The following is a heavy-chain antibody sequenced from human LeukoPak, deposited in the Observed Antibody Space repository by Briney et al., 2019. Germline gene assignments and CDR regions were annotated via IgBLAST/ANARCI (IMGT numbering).Heavy chain of an antibody. CDR2: ISYDGSNK. D-gene: IGHD3-3*01. V-gene: IGHV3-30*19. Sequence: PGGSLRLSCEASGFTFSSYGMHWVRQAPGKGLEWVAVISYDGSNKYYADSVKGRFTISRDNSKNTLYLQMNSLRAEDTAVYYCARDPRPMVPILIRFLEWLLPLYWGQGTLVTVSS. CDR1: GFTFSSYG. J-gene: IGHJ4*02. CDR3: ARDPRPMVPILIRFLEWLLPLY.